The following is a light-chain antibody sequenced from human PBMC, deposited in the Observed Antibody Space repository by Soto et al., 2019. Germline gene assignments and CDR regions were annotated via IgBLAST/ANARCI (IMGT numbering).Light chain of an antibody. CDR1: QGISSY. CDR3: QQLNSYPRT. CDR2: SAS. J-gene: IGKJ2*01. Sequence: DIQLTQSPSFLSASVGDRVTITCRASQGISSYLAWYQQKPGKAPNLLIYSASTLQSGVPSRFSGSGSGTEFTLTISSLQPEDFGTYYCQQLNSYPRTFGQGTKLEIK. V-gene: IGKV1-9*01.